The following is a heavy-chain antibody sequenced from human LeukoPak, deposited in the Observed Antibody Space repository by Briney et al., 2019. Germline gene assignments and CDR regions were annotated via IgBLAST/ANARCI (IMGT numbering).Heavy chain of an antibody. D-gene: IGHD3-22*01. V-gene: IGHV4-30-2*01. CDR3: ARSPLYYYDSDYAFDI. J-gene: IGHJ3*02. CDR2: IYHSGST. CDR1: GGSISSGGYS. Sequence: SETLSLTCTVSGGSISSGGYSWRWIRQPPGKGLEWIGYIYHSGSTYYNPSLKSRVTISVDRSKNQFSLKLSSVTAADTAVYYCARSPLYYYDSDYAFDIWGQGTMVTVSS.